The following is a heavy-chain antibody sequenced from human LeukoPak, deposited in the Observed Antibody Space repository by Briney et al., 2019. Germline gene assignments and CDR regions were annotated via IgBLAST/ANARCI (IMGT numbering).Heavy chain of an antibody. CDR3: AREYQLLSRFHDAFDI. V-gene: IGHV3-30-3*01. CDR2: ISYDGSNK. J-gene: IGHJ3*02. CDR1: GFTFSSYA. Sequence: RSLRLSCAASGFTFSSYAMHWVRQAPGKGLEWVAVISYDGSNKYYADSVKGRFTISRDNSKNTLYLQMNSLRAEDTAVYYCAREYQLLSRFHDAFDIWGQGTMVTVSS. D-gene: IGHD2-2*01.